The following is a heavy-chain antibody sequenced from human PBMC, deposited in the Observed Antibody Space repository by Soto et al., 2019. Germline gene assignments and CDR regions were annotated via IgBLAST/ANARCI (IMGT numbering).Heavy chain of an antibody. CDR2: INPNSGGT. CDR3: ARGGIGAAPGYYYYMDV. Sequence: ASVKVSCKASGYTFTGYYMHWVRQAPGQGLEWMGWINPNSGGTNYAQKFQGWVTMTRDTSISTAYMELSRLRSDDTAVYYCARGGIGAAPGYYYYMDVWGKGTTVTVSS. V-gene: IGHV1-2*04. J-gene: IGHJ6*03. D-gene: IGHD6-13*01. CDR1: GYTFTGYY.